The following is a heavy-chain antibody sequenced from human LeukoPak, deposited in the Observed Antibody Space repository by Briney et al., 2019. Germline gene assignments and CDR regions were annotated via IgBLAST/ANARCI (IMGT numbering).Heavy chain of an antibody. Sequence: RGSLRLSCAASGFTFTNYALHWVRQAPGKGLEWVAVISYDGTNKYYADSVKGRFTISRDNSKNTLPLQMNSLRAEDTALYYCARGFVLGAAKNYFDYWGQGALVTVSS. J-gene: IGHJ4*02. V-gene: IGHV3-30-3*01. CDR1: GFTFTNYA. CDR3: ARGFVLGAAKNYFDY. CDR2: ISYDGTNK. D-gene: IGHD2-21*02.